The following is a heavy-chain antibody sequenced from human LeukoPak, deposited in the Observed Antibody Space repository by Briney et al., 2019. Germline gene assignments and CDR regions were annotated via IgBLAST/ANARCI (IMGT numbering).Heavy chain of an antibody. Sequence: GGSLRLSCAASGFTFSSYAMHRVRQAPGKGLEWVAVISYDGSNKYYADSVKGRFTISRDNSKNTLYLQMNSLRAEDTAVYYCARGLAGDPSFDYWGQGTLVTVSS. D-gene: IGHD4-17*01. CDR3: ARGLAGDPSFDY. J-gene: IGHJ4*02. V-gene: IGHV3-30*04. CDR2: ISYDGSNK. CDR1: GFTFSSYA.